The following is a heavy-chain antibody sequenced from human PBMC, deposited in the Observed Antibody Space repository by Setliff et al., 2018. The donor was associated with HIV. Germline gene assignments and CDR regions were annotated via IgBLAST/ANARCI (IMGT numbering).Heavy chain of an antibody. V-gene: IGHV4-61*09. Sequence: SETLSLTCTVSGDSISSGAYYWTWLRQPAGKGLEWIGHVYTSGSTNYNPSLKSRVTISLDTSKNQFSLKLSSVTATDTAVYYCARQRSGYNYPYYYPYYMDVWGKGTTVTVSS. J-gene: IGHJ6*03. D-gene: IGHD5-12*01. CDR3: ARQRSGYNYPYYYPYYMDV. CDR2: VYTSGST. CDR1: GDSISSGAYY.